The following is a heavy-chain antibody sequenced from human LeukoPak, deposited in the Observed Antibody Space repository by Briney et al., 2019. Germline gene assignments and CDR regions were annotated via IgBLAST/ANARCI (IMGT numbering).Heavy chain of an antibody. D-gene: IGHD3-22*01. J-gene: IGHJ4*02. CDR3: ARFPYDSSGYFVERDY. CDR2: IYYSGST. Sequence: SETLSLTCTVSGGSISSGSYYWSWIRQPPGKGLEWIGYIYYSGSTNYNPSLKSRVTISVDTSKNQFSLKLSSVTAADTAVYYCARFPYDSSGYFVERDYWGQGTLVTVSS. V-gene: IGHV4-61*01. CDR1: GGSISSGSYY.